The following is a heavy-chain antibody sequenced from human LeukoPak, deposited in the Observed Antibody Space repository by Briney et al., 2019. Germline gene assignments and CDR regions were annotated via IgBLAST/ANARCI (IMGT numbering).Heavy chain of an antibody. CDR1: GFTFSSYW. V-gene: IGHV3-7*01. CDR3: ARYSRYCSGGSCSTPFDY. CDR2: IKQDGSEK. J-gene: IGHJ4*02. D-gene: IGHD2-15*01. Sequence: PGGSLRLSCAASGFTFSSYWMSWVRQAPGKGLEWVANIKQDGSEKYYVDSVKGRFTISRDNAKNSLYLQMNSLRAEDTAVYYCARYSRYCSGGSCSTPFDYWGQGTLVTVSS.